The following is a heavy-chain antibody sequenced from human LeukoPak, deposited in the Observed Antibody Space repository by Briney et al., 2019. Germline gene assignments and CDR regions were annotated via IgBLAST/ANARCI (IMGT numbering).Heavy chain of an antibody. CDR2: ISGSGGST. CDR3: TLTDDAFDI. D-gene: IGHD1-14*01. CDR1: GFTFSSYA. Sequence: GGSLRLSCAASGFTFSSYAMSWVRQAPGKGLEWVSVISGSGGSTYYADSVKGRFTISRDNSKNTLYLQMNSLRAEDTAVYYCTLTDDAFDIWGQGTMVTVSS. J-gene: IGHJ3*02. V-gene: IGHV3-23*01.